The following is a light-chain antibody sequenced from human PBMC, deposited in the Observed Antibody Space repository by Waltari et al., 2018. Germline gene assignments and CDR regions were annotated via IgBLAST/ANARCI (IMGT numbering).Light chain of an antibody. CDR3: AAWDDSLSGWV. CDR2: RNN. V-gene: IGLV1-47*01. J-gene: IGLJ3*02. CDR1: NPTIATHY. Sequence: QSVLTQPPSASGTPGQPVTLPRSGRNPTIATHYVCWSQPVPETAPNLLLYRNNQRPSGVPDRFSGSKSGTSASLAISGLRSEDEADYYCAAWDDSLSGWVFGGGTKLTVL.